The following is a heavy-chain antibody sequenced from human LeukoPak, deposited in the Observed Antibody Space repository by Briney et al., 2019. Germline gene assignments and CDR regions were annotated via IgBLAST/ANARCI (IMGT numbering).Heavy chain of an antibody. J-gene: IGHJ3*02. CDR3: ARRWYSWHDHAFDI. CDR1: GGFISSYY. V-gene: IGHV4-4*09. CDR2: IYTSGST. Sequence: SETLSLTCNVSGGFISSYYWGWIRQPPGKGLEWIGYIYTSGSTNYNPSLKSRVAISVDTSKNQFSLTLSSVTAADTAVYYCARRWYSWHDHAFDIWGQGTMVTVSS. D-gene: IGHD1-1*01.